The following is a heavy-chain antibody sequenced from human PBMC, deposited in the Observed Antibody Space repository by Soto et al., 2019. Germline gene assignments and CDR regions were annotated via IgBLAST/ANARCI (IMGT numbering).Heavy chain of an antibody. J-gene: IGHJ4*02. D-gene: IGHD3-3*01. CDR2: INPSGGST. CDR3: ATDFWSGYYPDY. Sequence: ASVKVSCKASGYTFTSYYMHWVRQAPGQGLEWMGIINPSGGSTSYAQKFQGRVTMTRDTSTSTVYMELSSLRSEDTAVYYCATDFWSGYYPDYWGQGTLVTVSS. CDR1: GYTFTSYY. V-gene: IGHV1-46*01.